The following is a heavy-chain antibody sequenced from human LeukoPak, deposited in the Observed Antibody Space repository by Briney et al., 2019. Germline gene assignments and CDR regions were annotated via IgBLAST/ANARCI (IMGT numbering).Heavy chain of an antibody. J-gene: IGHJ4*02. Sequence: GGSLRLSCAASGFTSSSYAMHWVRQAPGKGLEWVAVISYDGSNKYYADSVKGRFTISRDNSKNTLYLQMNSLRAEDTAVYYCAREYGDKLDYWGQGTLVTVSS. V-gene: IGHV3-30-3*01. CDR1: GFTSSSYA. CDR2: ISYDGSNK. CDR3: AREYGDKLDY. D-gene: IGHD4-17*01.